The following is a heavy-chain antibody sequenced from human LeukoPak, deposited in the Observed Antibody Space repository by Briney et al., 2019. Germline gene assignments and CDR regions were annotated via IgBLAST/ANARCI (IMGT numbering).Heavy chain of an antibody. Sequence: SETLSLTCIVSGGSINRHYWSWIRQPPGKGLEWIGDIHYTGTTKYNPSVKSRVTISIDTSKNQFSLELSSVTATATAVYFCATNRVGTYDRPFDIWGQGTMVTVSS. CDR1: GGSINRHY. D-gene: IGHD1-26*01. V-gene: IGHV4-59*08. CDR3: ATNRVGTYDRPFDI. J-gene: IGHJ3*02. CDR2: IHYTGTT.